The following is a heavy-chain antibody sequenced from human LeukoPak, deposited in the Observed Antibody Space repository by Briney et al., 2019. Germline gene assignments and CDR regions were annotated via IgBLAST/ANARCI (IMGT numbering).Heavy chain of an antibody. CDR3: AREGPYYYYMDV. CDR1: GFTFSSYS. Sequence: GGSLRLSCAASGFTFSSYSMNWVRQAPGKGLEWVSSISSSSSYIYYADSVKGRFTISRDSAKNSLYLQMNSLRAEDTAVYYCAREGPYYYYMDVWGKGTTVTVSS. V-gene: IGHV3-21*01. J-gene: IGHJ6*03. CDR2: ISSSSSYI.